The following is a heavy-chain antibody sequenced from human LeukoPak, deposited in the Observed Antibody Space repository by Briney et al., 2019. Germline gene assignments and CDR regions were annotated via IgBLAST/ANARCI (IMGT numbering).Heavy chain of an antibody. CDR3: ARRFNSVWYFDY. CDR2: IYYSGST. V-gene: IGHV4-31*03. D-gene: IGHD6-19*01. Sequence: SETLSLTCTVSGGSISSGGYYWSWIRQHPGKGLEWIGYIYYSGSTYYNPSLKSRVTISVDTSKNQFSLKLSSVTAADTAVYYCARRFNSVWYFDYWGQGTLVTVSS. J-gene: IGHJ4*02. CDR1: GGSISSGGYY.